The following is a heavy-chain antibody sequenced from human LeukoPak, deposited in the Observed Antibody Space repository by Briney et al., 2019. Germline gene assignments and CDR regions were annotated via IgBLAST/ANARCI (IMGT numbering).Heavy chain of an antibody. J-gene: IGHJ4*02. Sequence: ASVKVSCKVSGYTLTELSIHWVRQAPGKGLEWMGGFDPEDGETIYAQKFQGRVTMTEDTSTDTAYMELSSLRSEDTAVYYCATVTLTGYRSFDYWGQGTLVIVSS. CDR3: ATVTLTGYRSFDY. D-gene: IGHD3-9*01. CDR2: FDPEDGET. CDR1: GYTLTELS. V-gene: IGHV1-24*01.